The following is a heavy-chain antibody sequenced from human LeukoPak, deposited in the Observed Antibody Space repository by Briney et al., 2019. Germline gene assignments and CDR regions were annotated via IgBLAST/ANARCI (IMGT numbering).Heavy chain of an antibody. V-gene: IGHV3-30*02. CDR2: LRYDGSNK. Sequence: GGSLRLSCAASGFTFSTYGMHWVRQAPGKGLEGVAFLRYDGSNKYYADSVKGRFTISRDDAKNSLYLQTNSLRAEDTAVYYCARLGGSSRWYSSGWYNSGGYNWFDPWGQGTLVTVSS. CDR3: ARLGGSSRWYSSGWYNSGGYNWFDP. CDR1: GFTFSTYG. D-gene: IGHD6-19*01. J-gene: IGHJ5*02.